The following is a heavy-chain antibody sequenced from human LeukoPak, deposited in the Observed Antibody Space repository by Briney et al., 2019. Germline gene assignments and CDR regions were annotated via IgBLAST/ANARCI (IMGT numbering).Heavy chain of an antibody. CDR2: IYHSGST. D-gene: IGHD6-13*01. CDR3: ARQNRNYYSSSWYDDY. CDR1: GGSISSGGYY. J-gene: IGHJ4*02. V-gene: IGHV4-30-2*01. Sequence: SQTLSLTCTVSGGSISSGGYYWSWIRQPPGKGLEWIGYIYHSGSTYYNPSLKSRVTISVDTSKNQFSLKLSSVTAADTAVYYCARQNRNYYSSSWYDDYWGQGTLVTVSS.